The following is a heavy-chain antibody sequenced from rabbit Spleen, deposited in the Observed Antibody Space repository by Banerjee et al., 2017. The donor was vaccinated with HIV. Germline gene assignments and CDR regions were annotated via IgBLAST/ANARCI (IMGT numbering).Heavy chain of an antibody. J-gene: IGHJ3*01. V-gene: IGHV1S47*01. Sequence: QEQLMESGGGLVQPGGSLKLSCKASGFDFSRTGVSWVRQAPGKGLEWIGYNDLLFGTTYSANLVNGRFTISSHNAQNTLYLQLLSLTAADTATYFCVRGASGSGYYSLWGQGTLVTVS. CDR2: NDLLFGTT. D-gene: IGHD1-1*01. CDR3: VRGASGSGYYSL. CDR1: GFDFSRTG.